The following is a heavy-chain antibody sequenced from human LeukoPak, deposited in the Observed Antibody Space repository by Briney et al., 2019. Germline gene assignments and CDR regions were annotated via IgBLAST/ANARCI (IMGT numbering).Heavy chain of an antibody. CDR2: IYTSGST. CDR1: GGSISSYY. Sequence: SETLSLTCTVSGGSISSYYWSWIRQPAGKGLEWIGRIYTSGSTNYNPSLKSRVTMSADTSKNQFSLKLSSVTAADTAVYYCARYRDDSSNFDYWGQGTLVTVSS. V-gene: IGHV4-4*07. CDR3: ARYRDDSSNFDY. J-gene: IGHJ4*02. D-gene: IGHD3-22*01.